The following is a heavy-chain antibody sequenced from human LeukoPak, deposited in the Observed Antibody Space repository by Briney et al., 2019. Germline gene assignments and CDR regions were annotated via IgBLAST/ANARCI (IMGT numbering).Heavy chain of an antibody. CDR3: ARGYSSSWNYFDY. CDR2: VFDSGGT. Sequence: SETLSLTCTVSGGSISNYWWSGMRQPPGKGLEWGGYVFDSGGTNYNPSLKSRVTISVDTSKKQFSLKLSSVTAADTAVYYCARGYSSSWNYFDYWGQGTLVTVSS. CDR1: GGSISNYW. V-gene: IGHV4-59*01. J-gene: IGHJ4*02. D-gene: IGHD6-13*01.